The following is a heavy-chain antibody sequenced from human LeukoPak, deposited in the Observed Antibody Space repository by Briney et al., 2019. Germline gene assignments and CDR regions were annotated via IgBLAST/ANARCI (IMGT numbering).Heavy chain of an antibody. D-gene: IGHD4-23*01. CDR2: IWYDGSNK. Sequence: GRSLRLSCAASGFTFSSYGMLWVRQAPGKGLEWVAVIWYDGSNKYYADSVKGRFTISRDNSKNTLYLQMNSLRAEDTAVYYCARGGKGGKPFDYWGQGTLVTVSS. CDR1: GFTFSSYG. V-gene: IGHV3-33*01. J-gene: IGHJ4*02. CDR3: ARGGKGGKPFDY.